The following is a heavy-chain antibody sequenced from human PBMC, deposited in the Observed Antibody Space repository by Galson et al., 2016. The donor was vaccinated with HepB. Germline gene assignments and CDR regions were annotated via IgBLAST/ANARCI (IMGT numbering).Heavy chain of an antibody. CDR3: VRDGGWDFDY. J-gene: IGHJ4*02. Sequence: SLRLSCAASGFTFSSYWMIWVRQAPGKGLEWVANIDPDENVKNYVDSVKGRFTISSDNAENSLYLQMNSLRVEDTAVYYCVRDGGWDFDYWGQGTLVTVSS. V-gene: IGHV3-7*01. D-gene: IGHD3-16*01. CDR1: GFTFSSYW. CDR2: IDPDENVK.